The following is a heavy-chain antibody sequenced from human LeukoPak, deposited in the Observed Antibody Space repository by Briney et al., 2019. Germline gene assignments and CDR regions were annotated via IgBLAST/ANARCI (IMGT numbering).Heavy chain of an antibody. D-gene: IGHD5-12*01. CDR1: GFTFSSCS. CDR3: ARGGAGYYYYYGMDV. J-gene: IGHJ6*02. V-gene: IGHV3-21*01. CDR2: ISSSSSYI. Sequence: GGSLRLSCAASGFTFSSCSMNWVRQAPGKGLEWVSSISSSSSYIYYADSVKGRFTISRDNAKNSLYLQMNSLRAEDTAVYYCARGGAGYYYYYGMDVWGQGTTVTVSS.